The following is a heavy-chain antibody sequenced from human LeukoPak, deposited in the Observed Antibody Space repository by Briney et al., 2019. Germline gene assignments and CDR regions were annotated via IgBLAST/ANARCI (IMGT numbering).Heavy chain of an antibody. J-gene: IGHJ4*02. D-gene: IGHD4-23*01. Sequence: SETLSLTCTVSGGSVSSYFWSWIRQPPGKGLEWIGYISYSESTNYNPSLKSRVTISLDTSKNQFSLKLSSVTAADTAVYYCAREEAWVIDNWGRGTLVTVSS. CDR1: GGSVSSYF. CDR3: AREEAWVIDN. V-gene: IGHV4-59*02. CDR2: ISYSEST.